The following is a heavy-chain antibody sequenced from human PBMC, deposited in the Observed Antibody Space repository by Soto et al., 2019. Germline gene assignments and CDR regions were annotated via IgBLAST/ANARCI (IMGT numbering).Heavy chain of an antibody. D-gene: IGHD3-9*01. V-gene: IGHV3-53*01. CDR3: ASRWGLRYFDWLSRDYGMDV. J-gene: IGHJ6*02. Sequence: PGGSLRLSCAASGFTVSSNYMSWVRQAPGKGLEWVSVIYSGGSTYYADSVKGRFTISRDNSKNTLYLQMNSLRAEDTAVYYCASRWGLRYFDWLSRDYGMDVWGQGTTVTVSS. CDR2: IYSGGST. CDR1: GFTVSSNY.